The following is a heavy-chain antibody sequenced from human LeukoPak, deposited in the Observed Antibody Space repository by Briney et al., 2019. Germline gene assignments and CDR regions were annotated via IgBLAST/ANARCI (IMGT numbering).Heavy chain of an antibody. CDR1: GFTFATYS. CDR3: TSRGDFWSGYWAMNV. D-gene: IGHD3-3*01. J-gene: IGHJ6*02. CDR2: ISSTSSYI. Sequence: GGSLRLSCVASGFTFATYSLNWVRQAPGKGLEWVSSISSTSSYIYYADSVKGRFTLSRDNAKNSIYLQMDSLRAEDTAVYYCTSRGDFWSGYWAMNVWGQGTTVIVSS. V-gene: IGHV3-21*01.